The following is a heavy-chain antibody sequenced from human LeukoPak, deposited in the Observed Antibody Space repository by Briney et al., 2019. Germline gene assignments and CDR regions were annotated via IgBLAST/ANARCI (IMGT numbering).Heavy chain of an antibody. CDR2: ISWNSGSI. CDR1: GFTFDDYA. CDR3: AKVWFGEFDAFDI. V-gene: IGHV3-9*01. D-gene: IGHD3-10*01. Sequence: GGSLRLSCAASGFTFDDYAMHWVRQAPGRGLEWVSGISWNSGSIGYADSVKGRFTISRDNAKNSLYLQMNSLRAEDTALYYCAKVWFGEFDAFDIWGQGTMVTVSS. J-gene: IGHJ3*02.